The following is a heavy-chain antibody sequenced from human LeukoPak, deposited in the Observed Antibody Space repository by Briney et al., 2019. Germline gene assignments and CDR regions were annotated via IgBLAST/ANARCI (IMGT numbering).Heavy chain of an antibody. V-gene: IGHV4-39*01. CDR1: GGSISSSSYY. D-gene: IGHD6-19*01. CDR2: IYYSGST. CDR3: ARHTRKWLSPNWFDP. Sequence: PSETLSLTCTVSGGSISSSSYYWGWIRLPPGKGLEWIGSIYYSGSTYYNPSLKSRVTISVDTSKNQFSLKLSSVTAADTAVYYWARHTRKWLSPNWFDPWGQGTLVTVSS. J-gene: IGHJ5*02.